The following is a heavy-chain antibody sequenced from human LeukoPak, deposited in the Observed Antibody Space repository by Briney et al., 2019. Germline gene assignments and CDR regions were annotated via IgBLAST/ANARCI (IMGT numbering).Heavy chain of an antibody. CDR1: GFTVSSNY. V-gene: IGHV3-53*01. CDR2: IYSGGST. CDR3: ARILTGGTDAFDI. J-gene: IGHJ3*02. Sequence: GGSLRLSCAASGFTVSSNYMSWVRQAPGKGLEWVSVIYSGGSTYYADSVKGRFTISRDNSKNTLYLQMNSLRAEDTAVYYCARILTGGTDAFDIWGQGTMVTVSS. D-gene: IGHD7-27*01.